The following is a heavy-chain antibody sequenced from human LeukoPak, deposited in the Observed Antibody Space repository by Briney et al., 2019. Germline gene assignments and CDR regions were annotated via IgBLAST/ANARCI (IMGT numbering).Heavy chain of an antibody. CDR3: AKDPEMSGIVGATKPFDY. V-gene: IGHV3-30*18. D-gene: IGHD1-26*01. CDR1: GFTFSSYG. J-gene: IGHJ4*02. Sequence: PGRSLRLSCAASGFTFSSYGMHWVRKAPGKGLEWVAVISYDGSNKYYADSVKGRFTISRDNSKNTLYLQMNSLRAEDTAVYYCAKDPEMSGIVGATKPFDYWGQGTLVTVSS. CDR2: ISYDGSNK.